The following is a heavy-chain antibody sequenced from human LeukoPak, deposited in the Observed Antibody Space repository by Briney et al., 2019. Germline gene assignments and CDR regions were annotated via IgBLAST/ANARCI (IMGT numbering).Heavy chain of an antibody. CDR3: AGHATVTTLDY. CDR2: IYYSGST. V-gene: IGHV4-59*08. Sequence: PSETLSLTCTVSGGPIRSYYWSWLRQPPGKGLEWIGYIYYSGSTNYNPSLKSRVTISVDTSKNQFSLKLSSVTAADTAVYYCAGHATVTTLDYWGQGTLVTVSS. CDR1: GGPIRSYY. J-gene: IGHJ4*02. D-gene: IGHD4-17*01.